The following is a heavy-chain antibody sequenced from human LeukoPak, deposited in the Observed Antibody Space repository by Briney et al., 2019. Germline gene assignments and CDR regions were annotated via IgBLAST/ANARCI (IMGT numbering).Heavy chain of an antibody. Sequence: GGSLRLSCAASGFTFRSYAIYWVRQAPGKGLEWVSGISGSGGDTYFADSVKGRFTISRDNSKNTVFLQMDSLRAEDTAVYYCAKTSAGYSSGRYPGWPVDYWGQGTLVTVSS. D-gene: IGHD6-19*01. CDR1: GFTFRSYA. J-gene: IGHJ4*02. CDR3: AKTSAGYSSGRYPGWPVDY. CDR2: ISGSGGDT. V-gene: IGHV3-23*01.